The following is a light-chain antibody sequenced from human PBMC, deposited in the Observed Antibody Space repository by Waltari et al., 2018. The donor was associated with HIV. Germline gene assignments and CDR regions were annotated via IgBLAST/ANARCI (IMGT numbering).Light chain of an antibody. V-gene: IGLV3-10*01. CDR3: YSTDSSDNDRVL. CDR1: ALPRTY. CDR2: EDS. Sequence: SYELTQPPSVSVSPGHTARITCSGDALPRTYAFWYQQKSGQAPVLVIYEDSKRPSGIPERFSGSSSGTMATLTISGAQVDDEGDYYCYSTDSSDNDRVLFGGGTNLTVL. J-gene: IGLJ2*01.